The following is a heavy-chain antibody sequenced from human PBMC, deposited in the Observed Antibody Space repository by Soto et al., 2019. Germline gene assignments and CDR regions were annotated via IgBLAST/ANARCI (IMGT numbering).Heavy chain of an antibody. J-gene: IGHJ2*01. Sequence: PGKGLEWVSSMSDNGGTTYYADCVKGRFTISRENAKNTLYLQMNSLRAEDMAVFFFQAEDGIRDVRSVSAFLLNRSSDL. CDR3: QAEDGIRDVRSVSAFLLNRSSDL. D-gene: IGHD3-10*02. CDR2: MSDNGGTT. V-gene: IGHV3-23*01.